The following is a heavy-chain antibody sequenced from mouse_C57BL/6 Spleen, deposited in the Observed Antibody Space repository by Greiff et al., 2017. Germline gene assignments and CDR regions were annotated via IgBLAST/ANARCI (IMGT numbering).Heavy chain of an antibody. CDR2: ISNGGGST. J-gene: IGHJ2*01. CDR3: ARQTSSGYYFDY. D-gene: IGHD3-2*02. CDR1: GFTFSDYY. V-gene: IGHV5-12*01. Sequence: EVKLVESGGGLVQPGGSLKLSCAASGFTFSDYYMYWVRQTPETRLEWVAYISNGGGSTYYPDTVKGRFTISRDNAKNTLYLQMSRLKSEDTAMYYCARQTSSGYYFDYWGQGTTLSVSS.